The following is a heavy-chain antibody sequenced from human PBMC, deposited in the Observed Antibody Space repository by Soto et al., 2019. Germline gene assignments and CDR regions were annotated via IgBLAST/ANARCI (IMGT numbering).Heavy chain of an antibody. J-gene: IGHJ6*04. CDR3: ARDDATYCGGDCYRSFYYGMDV. Sequence: ASVKVSCKASGGTFSNHAISWVRQAPGQGLEWVGGIIPMFPTADYAQRFQGRVTITADDSTTTVYMELSGLRSEDTAMYYCARDDATYCGGDCYRSFYYGMDVWGKGTTRTVSS. D-gene: IGHD2-21*02. CDR1: GGTFSNHA. V-gene: IGHV1-69*13. CDR2: IIPMFPTA.